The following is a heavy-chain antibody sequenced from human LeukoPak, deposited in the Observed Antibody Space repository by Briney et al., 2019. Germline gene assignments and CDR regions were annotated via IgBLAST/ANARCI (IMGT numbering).Heavy chain of an antibody. CDR1: GYSISSGYY. Sequence: SETLSLTCTVSGYSISSGYYWGWIRQPPGKGLEWIGSIYHSGSTYYNPSLKSRVTISVDTSKNQFSLKLSSVTAADTAVYYCARVGGYGDSGDYWGQGTLVTVSS. J-gene: IGHJ4*02. D-gene: IGHD4-17*01. CDR2: IYHSGST. CDR3: ARVGGYGDSGDY. V-gene: IGHV4-38-2*02.